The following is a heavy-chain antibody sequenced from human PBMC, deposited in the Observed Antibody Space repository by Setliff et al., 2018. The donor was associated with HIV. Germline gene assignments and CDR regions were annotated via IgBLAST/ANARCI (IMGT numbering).Heavy chain of an antibody. J-gene: IGHJ5*02. V-gene: IGHV4-39*01. Sequence: SETLSLTCTVSGDSASNSRYYWAWIRQPPGKGLEYIGSIHYDERTYYNPSLKSRVTISLDTSKNQFSLNLTSGTAADTAGYYCASRIYYYDSNNFLREEGFDPWGQGTLVTVSS. D-gene: IGHD3-22*01. CDR3: ASRIYYYDSNNFLREEGFDP. CDR2: IHYDERT. CDR1: GDSASNSRYY.